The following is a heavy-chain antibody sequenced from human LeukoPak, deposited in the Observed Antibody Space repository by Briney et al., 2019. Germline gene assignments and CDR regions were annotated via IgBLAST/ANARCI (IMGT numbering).Heavy chain of an antibody. V-gene: IGHV3-30*18. Sequence: GGSLRLSCAASGFTFSSYGMHWVRQAPGKGLEWVAVISYDGSNKYYADSVKGRFTISRDNSKNTLYMQMNSLRAEDTAVYYCAKGHDYAAYWGQGTLVTVSS. J-gene: IGHJ4*02. CDR3: AKGHDYAAY. CDR2: ISYDGSNK. D-gene: IGHD4-17*01. CDR1: GFTFSSYG.